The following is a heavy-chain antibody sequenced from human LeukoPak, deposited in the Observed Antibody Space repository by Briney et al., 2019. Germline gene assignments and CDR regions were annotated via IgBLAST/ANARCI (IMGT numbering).Heavy chain of an antibody. CDR3: ARELTVGATIDY. J-gene: IGHJ4*02. CDR1: GFTFSTYY. D-gene: IGHD1-26*01. CDR2: IYGGGNS. Sequence: GGSLRLSCAASGFTFSTYYMSWVRQAPGKGLEWVSGIYGGGNSYYAESVAGRFTISRDNSRNTLHLQMNSLRGEDTAVYYCARELTVGATIDYWGQGTLVTVSS. V-gene: IGHV3-66*02.